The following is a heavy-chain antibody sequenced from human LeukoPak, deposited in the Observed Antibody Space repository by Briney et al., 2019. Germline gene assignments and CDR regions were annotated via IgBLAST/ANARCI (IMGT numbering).Heavy chain of an antibody. V-gene: IGHV4-34*01. J-gene: IGHJ4*02. CDR3: ARGAGIAAAGIDY. CDR2: INHSGST. D-gene: IGHD6-13*01. CDR1: GGSFGGYY. Sequence: PSETLSLTCAVYGGSFGGYYWSWIRQPPGKGLEWIGEINHSGSTNYNPSLKSRVTISVDTSKNQFSLKLSSVTAADTAVYYCARGAGIAAAGIDYWGQGTLVTVSS.